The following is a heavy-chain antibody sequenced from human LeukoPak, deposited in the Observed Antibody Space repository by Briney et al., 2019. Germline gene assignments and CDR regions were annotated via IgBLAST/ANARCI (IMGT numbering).Heavy chain of an antibody. CDR2: INNDGTTT. CDR3: ARVSGPGMNEYFHL. J-gene: IGHJ1*01. V-gene: IGHV3-74*01. CDR1: GFTFSGAW. D-gene: IGHD3-10*01. Sequence: PGGSLRLSCAASGFTFSGAWLHWVRQAPGKGLVWVSRINNDGTTTKYADSVKGRFTISRANAKNTLYLQMNSLRAEDTAVYYCARVSGPGMNEYFHLWGQGTLVTVSS.